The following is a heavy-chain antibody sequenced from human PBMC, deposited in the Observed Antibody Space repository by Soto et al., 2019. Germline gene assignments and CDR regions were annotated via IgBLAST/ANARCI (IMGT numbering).Heavy chain of an antibody. Sequence: GGSLRLSCAASGFTFYDHAMHWVRQVPGKGLEWVSGISWNSGNIGYADSVKGRFTISRDNAENSLYLQMNSLRVEDTALYYCVRDMHVSGYARFDYWRQGT. CDR1: GFTFYDHA. D-gene: IGHD3-22*01. CDR2: ISWNSGNI. CDR3: VRDMHVSGYARFDY. V-gene: IGHV3-9*01. J-gene: IGHJ4*02.